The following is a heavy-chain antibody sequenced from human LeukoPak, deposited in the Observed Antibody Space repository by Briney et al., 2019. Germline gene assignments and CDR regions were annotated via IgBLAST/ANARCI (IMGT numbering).Heavy chain of an antibody. J-gene: IGHJ3*02. D-gene: IGHD2-21*02. CDR2: IYHSGST. V-gene: IGHV4-30-2*01. CDR1: GGSISSGGYS. CDR3: ARGGIVVVTAIPNAFDI. Sequence: SETLSLTCAASGGSISSGGYSWSWIRQPPGKGLEWIGYIYHSGSTYYNPSLKSRVTISVDRSKNQFSLKLSSVTAADTAVYYCARGGIVVVTAIPNAFDIWGQGTMVTVSS.